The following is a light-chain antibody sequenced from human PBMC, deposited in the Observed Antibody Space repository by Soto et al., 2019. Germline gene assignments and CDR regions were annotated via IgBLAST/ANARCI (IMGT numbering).Light chain of an antibody. CDR3: QKYNSAHPFT. J-gene: IGKJ3*01. Sequence: DIQMTQSPSSLSASVGDRVTITCRASQGISNYLAWYQQKPGKVPKLLIYAASTLQSGVPSRFSGSGSGTDFTLTISSLQPEDVATYYSQKYNSAHPFTFGPGTKVDIK. V-gene: IGKV1-27*01. CDR2: AAS. CDR1: QGISNY.